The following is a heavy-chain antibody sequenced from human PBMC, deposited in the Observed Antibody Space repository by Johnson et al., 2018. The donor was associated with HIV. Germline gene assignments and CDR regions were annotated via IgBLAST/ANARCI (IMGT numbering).Heavy chain of an antibody. CDR1: GFTFDPYA. J-gene: IGHJ3*02. Sequence: QVQLVESGGGVVQSGRSLRLSCVASGFTFDPYAMHWVRQAPGKGLEWVAVISHDETSKNYPDSVKGRFFISRDTSKKTLFLQMNNLRPEDTAVYYCARDQGELRRTHAFDIWGQGTMVTVSS. V-gene: IGHV3-30*03. CDR2: ISHDETSK. CDR3: ARDQGELRRTHAFDI. D-gene: IGHD1-14*01.